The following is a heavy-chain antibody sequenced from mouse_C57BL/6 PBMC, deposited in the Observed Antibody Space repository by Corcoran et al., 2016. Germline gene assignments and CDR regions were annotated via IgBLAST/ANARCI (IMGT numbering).Heavy chain of an antibody. CDR3: ARSEIYYGNYPGSY. CDR1: GYTFTDYY. CDR2: INPNNGGT. J-gene: IGHJ3*01. V-gene: IGHV1-26*01. Sequence: EVQLQQSGPELVKPGASVKISCKASGYTFTDYYMNWVKQSHGKSLEWIGDINPNNGGTSYNQKFKGKATSTVDKSSSTAYMELRSLTSEDSAVYYCARSEIYYGNYPGSYWGQGTLVTVSA. D-gene: IGHD2-1*01.